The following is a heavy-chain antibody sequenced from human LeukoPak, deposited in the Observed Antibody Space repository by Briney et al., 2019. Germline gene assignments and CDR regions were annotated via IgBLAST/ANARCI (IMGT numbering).Heavy chain of an antibody. CDR1: EGTFSSYA. D-gene: IGHD6-6*01. V-gene: IGHV1-69*13. CDR3: ASSSADHYYYYYGMDV. J-gene: IGHJ6*04. Sequence: ASVKVSCKASEGTFSSYAISWVRQAPGQGLEWMGGIIPIFGTANYAQRFQGRVTITADESTSTAYMELSSLRSEDTAVYYCASSSADHYYYYYGMDVWGKGTTVTVSS. CDR2: IIPIFGTA.